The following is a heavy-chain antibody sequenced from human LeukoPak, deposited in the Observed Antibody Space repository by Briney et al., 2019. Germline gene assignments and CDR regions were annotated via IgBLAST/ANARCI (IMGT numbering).Heavy chain of an antibody. V-gene: IGHV4-59*01. D-gene: IGHD1-7*01. Sequence: PSETLSLTCTVSGGSISSYYWSWLRQPPGKGLEWIGYIYYSGSTNYNPSLKSRVTISVDTSKNQFSLKLSSVTAADTAVYYCAREGKAGTIDYWGQGTLVTVSS. J-gene: IGHJ4*02. CDR2: IYYSGST. CDR1: GGSISSYY. CDR3: AREGKAGTIDY.